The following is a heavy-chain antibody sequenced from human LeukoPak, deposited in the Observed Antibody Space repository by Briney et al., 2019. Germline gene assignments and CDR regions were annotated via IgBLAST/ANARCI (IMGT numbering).Heavy chain of an antibody. CDR3: ARDYCSGGSCYLSYFDY. CDR2: SSCSSSYI. CDR1: GFTFTSYS. D-gene: IGHD2-15*01. Sequence: GGPLRLSCAASGFTFTSYSMNGVRSAPRQGLEWGASSSCSSSYIYYADSVKGRFTISRDNAKNSLYLQMNSLRAEDTAVYYCARDYCSGGSCYLSYFDYWGQGTLLTVSS. J-gene: IGHJ4*02. V-gene: IGHV3-21*01.